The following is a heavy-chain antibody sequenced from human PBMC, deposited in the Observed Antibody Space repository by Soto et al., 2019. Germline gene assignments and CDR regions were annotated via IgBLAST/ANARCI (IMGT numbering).Heavy chain of an antibody. Sequence: GGSLRLSCAASGFSVRTNYMSWVRQSPGKGLEWVSVFESGGSIYYADSVKGRFIISRDYAKNTVYLQMNSLRAEDTAVYYCARAGVTPDFFDYWGQGTLVTVSS. V-gene: IGHV3-53*01. CDR3: ARAGVTPDFFDY. J-gene: IGHJ4*02. D-gene: IGHD2-21*02. CDR1: GFSVRTNY. CDR2: FESGGSI.